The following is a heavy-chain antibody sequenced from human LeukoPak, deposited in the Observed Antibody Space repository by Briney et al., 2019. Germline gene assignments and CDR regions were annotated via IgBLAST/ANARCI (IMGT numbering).Heavy chain of an antibody. CDR2: ISGSAGST. CDR1: GFSFSSYG. J-gene: IGHJ4*02. Sequence: PGGSLRLSCTASGFSFSSYGMSWVRQAPGKGLEWVSAISGSAGSTYYADSVKGRFTISRDNSKNTLSLQMNGLRAEDTAVYYCARSYYRDSSGYYDYWGQGSLVTVSS. D-gene: IGHD3-22*01. CDR3: ARSYYRDSSGYYDY. V-gene: IGHV3-23*01.